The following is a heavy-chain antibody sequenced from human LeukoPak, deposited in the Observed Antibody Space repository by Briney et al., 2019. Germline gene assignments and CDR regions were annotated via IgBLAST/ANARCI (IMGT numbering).Heavy chain of an antibody. J-gene: IGHJ4*02. V-gene: IGHV3-73*01. D-gene: IGHD1-26*01. CDR3: TTPGGYYFDY. Sequence: GGSLRLSCAASGFTFSGSAMHWVRQASGKGLEWVGRIRSKANSYATAYAASVKGRFTISRDDSKNTAYLQMNSLKIEDTAVYYCTTPGGYYFDYWGQGTLVTVSS. CDR1: GFTFSGSA. CDR2: IRSKANSYAT.